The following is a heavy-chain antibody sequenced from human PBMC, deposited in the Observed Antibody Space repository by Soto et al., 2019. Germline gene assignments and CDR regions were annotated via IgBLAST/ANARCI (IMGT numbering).Heavy chain of an antibody. Sequence: GSLRLSCAASGFTFSSYAMIWVRQAPGKGLEWVSAISGSGGSTYYADSVKGRFTISIDNSKNTLYRQMNSLRAGDTAVYYCAKDSLVCWQLGPLYHGMDVRGQGITVNVSS. CDR1: GFTFSSYA. V-gene: IGHV3-23*01. CDR2: ISGSGGST. J-gene: IGHJ6*01. D-gene: IGHD6-13*01. CDR3: AKDSLVCWQLGPLYHGMDV.